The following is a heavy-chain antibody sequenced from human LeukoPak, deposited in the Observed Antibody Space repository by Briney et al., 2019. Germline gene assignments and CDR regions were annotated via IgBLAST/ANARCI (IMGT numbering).Heavy chain of an antibody. V-gene: IGHV3-23*01. D-gene: IGHD2-15*01. CDR2: ISGGST. Sequence: PGGSLRLSCAASGFTFSSYAMSWVRQAPGKGLEWVSAISGGSTYYADSVKGRFTISRDNSKNTLYLQMNSLRAEDTAVYYCALSGTTPATYDYWGQGTLVTVSS. J-gene: IGHJ4*02. CDR3: ALSGTTPATYDY. CDR1: GFTFSSYA.